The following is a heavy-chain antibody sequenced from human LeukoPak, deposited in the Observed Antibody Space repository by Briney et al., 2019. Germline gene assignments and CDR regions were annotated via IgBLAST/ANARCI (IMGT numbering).Heavy chain of an antibody. J-gene: IGHJ4*02. V-gene: IGHV4-59*01. CDR2: IYYSGST. D-gene: IGHD3-16*02. CDR1: GGSISPYY. CDR3: ARQRHNRGRRFDY. Sequence: SETLSLTCTVSGGSISPYYWSWIRQPPGKGLGWIGYIYYSGSTKYNPSLESRVTISVDTSKNQFSLSLSSVTAADTAVYYCARQRHNRGRRFDYWGQGSLDTVSS.